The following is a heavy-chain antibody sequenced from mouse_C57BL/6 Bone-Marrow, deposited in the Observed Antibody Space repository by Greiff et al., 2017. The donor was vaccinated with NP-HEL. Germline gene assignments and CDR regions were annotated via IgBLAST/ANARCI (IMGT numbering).Heavy chain of an antibody. Sequence: QVQLQQSGPELVKPGASVKISCKASGYAFSSSWMNWVKQRPGKGLEWIGRIYPGDGDTNYNGTFKGKATLTADKSSSTAYMQLSSLTSEDSAVYFCARSEGSSAWFAYWGQGTLVTVSA. J-gene: IGHJ3*01. CDR1: GYAFSSSW. D-gene: IGHD1-1*01. CDR2: IYPGDGDT. CDR3: ARSEGSSAWFAY. V-gene: IGHV1-82*01.